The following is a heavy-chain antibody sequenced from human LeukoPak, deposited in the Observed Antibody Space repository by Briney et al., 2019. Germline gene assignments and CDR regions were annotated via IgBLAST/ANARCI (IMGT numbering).Heavy chain of an antibody. Sequence: SQTLSLTCAISGDSVSSNSAAWNWIRQSPSRGLEWPGRTYYRSKWYNDYAVSVRSRITINPDTSKNQFSLQLNSVTPEDTAVYYCARDLESYGAYSSSWYDYWGQGTLVTVSS. CDR1: GDSVSSNSAA. J-gene: IGHJ4*02. D-gene: IGHD6-13*01. V-gene: IGHV6-1*01. CDR2: TYYRSKWYN. CDR3: ARDLESYGAYSSSWYDY.